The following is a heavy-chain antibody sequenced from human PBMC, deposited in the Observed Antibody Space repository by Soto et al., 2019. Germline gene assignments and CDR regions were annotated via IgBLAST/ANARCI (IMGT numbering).Heavy chain of an antibody. CDR1: VFTFSSYS. D-gene: IGHD7-27*01. CDR2: ISISSSYI. Sequence: GGSLRLSCAASVFTFSSYSMNWVRQAPGKWLEWFSSISISSSYIXXADSVKGRXTISRYNSKNSXYLQMXSLRAEDTAVYYCARLGNIDALDIWAQGTMVTVSS. J-gene: IGHJ3*02. CDR3: ARLGNIDALDI. V-gene: IGHV3-21*04.